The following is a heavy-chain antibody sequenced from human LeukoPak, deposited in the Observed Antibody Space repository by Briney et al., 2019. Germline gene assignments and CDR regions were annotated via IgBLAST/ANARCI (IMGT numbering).Heavy chain of an antibody. D-gene: IGHD6-13*01. CDR2: IIPIFGTA. CDR1: GGTFSSYA. Sequence: GASVKVSCKASGGTFSSYAISWVRQAPGQGLEWMGGIIPIFGTANYAQKFQGRVTITTDESTSTAYMELSSLRSEDTAVYYCARAGIGAAGPDYPSGYYYYMDVWGKGTTVTVSS. V-gene: IGHV1-69*05. J-gene: IGHJ6*03. CDR3: ARAGIGAAGPDYPSGYYYYMDV.